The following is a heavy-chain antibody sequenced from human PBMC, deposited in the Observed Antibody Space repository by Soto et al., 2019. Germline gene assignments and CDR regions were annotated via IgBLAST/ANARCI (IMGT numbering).Heavy chain of an antibody. D-gene: IGHD2-15*01. CDR1: GFTFSSYG. CDR2: ILYDGNKK. Sequence: QVQLVESGGGVVQPGRSLRLSCAASGFTFSSYGMHWVRQAPGKGLEWVAVILYDGNKKYYADSVKGRFTISRDNSKNTLYLQMNSLRAEDTAVYYCAKDEVLVELVARDYYRMDVWGQGTTVTVSS. CDR3: AKDEVLVELVARDYYRMDV. V-gene: IGHV3-30*18. J-gene: IGHJ6*02.